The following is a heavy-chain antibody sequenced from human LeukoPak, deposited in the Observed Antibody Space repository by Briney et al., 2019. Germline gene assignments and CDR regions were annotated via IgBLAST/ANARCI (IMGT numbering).Heavy chain of an antibody. Sequence: GGSLRLSCVASGFTCSGNDMNWVRQAPGKGLEWVSGISGGGGNTYYADSVKGRFTISRDNSKKTVHLQMSSLRAEDTAVYYCAKGGRDTGGNWFYPRGQGTLVTVSS. J-gene: IGHJ5*02. CDR3: AKGGRDTGGNWFYP. CDR1: GFTCSGND. D-gene: IGHD2-8*02. V-gene: IGHV3-23*01. CDR2: ISGGGGNT.